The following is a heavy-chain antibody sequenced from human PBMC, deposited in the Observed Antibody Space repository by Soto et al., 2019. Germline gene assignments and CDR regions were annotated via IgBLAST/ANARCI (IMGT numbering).Heavy chain of an antibody. V-gene: IGHV5-51*01. Sequence: GESLKISCKGSGYSFTSYWIGWVRQMPGKGLEWIGIIYPGDSDTKYSPSFQGQVTISADKSISTAYLQWSSLKASDTAMYYCARRYDFWSGNYYYGMDVWGQGTTVTVSS. CDR1: GYSFTSYW. CDR3: ARRYDFWSGNYYYGMDV. D-gene: IGHD3-3*01. J-gene: IGHJ6*02. CDR2: IYPGDSDT.